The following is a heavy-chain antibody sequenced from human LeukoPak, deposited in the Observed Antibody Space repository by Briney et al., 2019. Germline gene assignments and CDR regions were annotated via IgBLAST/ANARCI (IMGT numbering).Heavy chain of an antibody. CDR1: GFTFSSYA. D-gene: IGHD3-22*01. Sequence: GGSLRLSCAASGFTFSSYAMSWVRQAPGKGLEWVSVISGSGGSTYYADSVKGRFTISRDNSKNTLYLQMNSLRAEDTALYYCAKTIIGYYRPFDSWGQGTLVTVSS. V-gene: IGHV3-23*01. J-gene: IGHJ4*02. CDR3: AKTIIGYYRPFDS. CDR2: ISGSGGST.